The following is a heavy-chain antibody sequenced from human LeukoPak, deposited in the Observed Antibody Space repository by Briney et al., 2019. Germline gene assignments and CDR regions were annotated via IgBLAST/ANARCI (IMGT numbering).Heavy chain of an antibody. CDR1: GFTFSSYA. CDR2: ISGSGGST. D-gene: IGHD3-9*01. V-gene: IGHV3-23*01. Sequence: GGSLRLSCAASGFTFSSYAMSWVRQAPGKGLEWVSAISGSGGSTYYADSVKGRFTISRDNSKNTLYLQMNSLRAEDTAVYYCAKDLTSDYDILTHLDYWGQGTLVTVSS. J-gene: IGHJ4*02. CDR3: AKDLTSDYDILTHLDY.